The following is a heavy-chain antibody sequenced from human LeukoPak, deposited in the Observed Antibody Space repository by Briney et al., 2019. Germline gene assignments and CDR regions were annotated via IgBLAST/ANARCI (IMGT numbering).Heavy chain of an antibody. D-gene: IGHD1-14*01. CDR1: GGSISSGGYS. J-gene: IGHJ6*02. V-gene: IGHV4-30-2*01. Sequence: PSETLSLTCAVSGGSISSGGYSWSWIRQPPGKGLEWIGYIYHSGSTYYNPSLRSRVTISVDRSKNQFSLKLSSVTAADTAVYYCARDLNHGPGYYYYGMDVWGQGTTVTVSS. CDR3: ARDLNHGPGYYYYGMDV. CDR2: IYHSGST.